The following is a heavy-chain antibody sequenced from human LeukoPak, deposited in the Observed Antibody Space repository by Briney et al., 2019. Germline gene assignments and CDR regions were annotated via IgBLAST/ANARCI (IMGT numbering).Heavy chain of an antibody. CDR3: ASFNSTRRAFDI. CDR2: ISAYNGNT. J-gene: IGHJ3*02. D-gene: IGHD4-23*01. CDR1: GYTFTTYG. Sequence: ASVKVSCXASGYTFTTYGISWVRQAPGQGLEWMGWISAYNGNTNYAQKLQGRVTMTTDTSTSTAYMELRSLRSDDTAVYYCASFNSTRRAFDIWGQGTMVTVSS. V-gene: IGHV1-18*01.